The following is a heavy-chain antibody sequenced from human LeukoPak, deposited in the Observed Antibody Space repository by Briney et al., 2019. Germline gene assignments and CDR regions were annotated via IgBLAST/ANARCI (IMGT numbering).Heavy chain of an antibody. CDR2: IYCSGST. CDR1: GGSISSYY. CDR3: ARVPYGDYEDAFDI. Sequence: SETLSLTCTVSGGSISSYYWSWIRQPPGKGLEWIGYIYCSGSTNYNPSLKSRVTISVDTSKNQFSLKLSSVTAADTAVYYCARVPYGDYEDAFDIWGQGTMVTVSS. V-gene: IGHV4-59*01. D-gene: IGHD4-17*01. J-gene: IGHJ3*02.